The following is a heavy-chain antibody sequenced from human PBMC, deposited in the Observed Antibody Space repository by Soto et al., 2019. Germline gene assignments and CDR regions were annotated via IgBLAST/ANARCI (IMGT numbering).Heavy chain of an antibody. CDR2: IWYDGSNK. V-gene: IGHV3-33*01. CDR3: ARDQSRMDGMDV. J-gene: IGHJ6*02. CDR1: GFTFISYG. Sequence: QVQLVESGGGVVQPGRSLRLSCAASGFTFISYGMHWVRQAPGKGLEWVAVIWYDGSNKYYADSVKGRFTISRDNSKNTLYLQMNSLRAEDTAVYYCARDQSRMDGMDVWGQGTTVTVSS.